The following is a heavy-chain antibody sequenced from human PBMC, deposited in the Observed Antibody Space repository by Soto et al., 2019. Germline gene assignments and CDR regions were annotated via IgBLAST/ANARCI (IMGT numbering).Heavy chain of an antibody. V-gene: IGHV4-34*01. J-gene: IGHJ3*02. D-gene: IGHD2-15*01. CDR2: INHSGST. CDR1: GGSFSGYY. Sequence: SETLSLTCAVYGGSFSGYYWSWIRQPPGKGLEWIGEINHSGSTNYNPSLKSRVTISVDTSKNQFSLKLSSVTAADTAVYYCARVFLMVVAATQVSAFDIWGQGTMVS. CDR3: ARVFLMVVAATQVSAFDI.